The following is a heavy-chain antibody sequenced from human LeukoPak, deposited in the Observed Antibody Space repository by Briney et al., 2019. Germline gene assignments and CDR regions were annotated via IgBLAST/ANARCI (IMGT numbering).Heavy chain of an antibody. V-gene: IGHV1-69*13. CDR2: IIPFFATT. Sequence: ASVKVSCKASGYTFTSYGISWVRQAPGQGLEWMGGIIPFFATTNYAENFQGRVTITADESTTTVYLELSSLRSEDTAVYYCARPSDYYDSSGYYSPWGQGTLVTVSS. J-gene: IGHJ5*02. CDR3: ARPSDYYDSSGYYSP. D-gene: IGHD3-22*01. CDR1: GYTFTSYG.